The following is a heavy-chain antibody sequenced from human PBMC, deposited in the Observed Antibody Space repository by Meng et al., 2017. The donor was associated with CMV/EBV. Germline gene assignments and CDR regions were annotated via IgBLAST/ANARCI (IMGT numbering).Heavy chain of an antibody. Sequence: GSLRLSCTVSGGSISSYYWSWIRQPPGKGLEWIGYIYYSGSTNYNPSLKSRVTISVDTSKNQFSLKPSSVTAADTAVYYCARGKGGYWGQGTLVTVSS. D-gene: IGHD2-15*01. CDR2: IYYSGST. CDR1: GGSISSYY. J-gene: IGHJ4*02. CDR3: ARGKGGY. V-gene: IGHV4-59*01.